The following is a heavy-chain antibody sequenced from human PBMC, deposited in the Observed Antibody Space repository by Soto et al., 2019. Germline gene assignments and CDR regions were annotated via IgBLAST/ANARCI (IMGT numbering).Heavy chain of an antibody. CDR3: ARIAVVPAALDP. D-gene: IGHD2-2*01. CDR1: GASISSSHW. CDR2: VYYSGSA. J-gene: IGHJ5*02. V-gene: IGHV4-4*02. Sequence: SETLSLTCDVSGASISSSHWWCWLRQPPGKGLEWIGEVYYSGSANYNPSLKSRVTMSVDKSKNQFSLRLSSVTAADTALYYCARIAVVPAALDPWGQGTLVTVSS.